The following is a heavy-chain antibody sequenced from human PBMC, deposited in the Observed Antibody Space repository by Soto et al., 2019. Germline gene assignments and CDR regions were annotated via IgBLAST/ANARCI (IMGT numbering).Heavy chain of an antibody. V-gene: IGHV3-23*01. D-gene: IGHD5-12*01. CDR1: GFIFSSYA. J-gene: IGHJ4*02. Sequence: EVQLLESGGGLVQPGGSLRLSCAASGFIFSSYAMSWVRQAPGKGLEWVSTISGSDGSTYYADSVKGRFTISRDNSKNTLYLQMNSLRAEATAVYYCAKGVATIGEAYFDYWGQGTLVTVSS. CDR2: ISGSDGST. CDR3: AKGVATIGEAYFDY.